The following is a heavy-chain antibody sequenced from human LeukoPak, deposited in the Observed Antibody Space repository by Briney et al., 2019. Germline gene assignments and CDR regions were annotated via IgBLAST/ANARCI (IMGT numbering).Heavy chain of an antibody. CDR1: GGSISGGDYY. J-gene: IGHJ2*01. V-gene: IGHV4-30-4*01. D-gene: IGHD3-22*01. Sequence: PSETLSLTCTVSGGSISGGDYYWSWIRQSPGKGLEWIGYIYYSGSTFHNPSLKSRLTIFADTTKNQFSLKLSSVTAADTAVYYCARGYFDSGSHYLYFDLWGRGTLVTVSS. CDR3: ARGYFDSGSHYLYFDL. CDR2: IYYSGST.